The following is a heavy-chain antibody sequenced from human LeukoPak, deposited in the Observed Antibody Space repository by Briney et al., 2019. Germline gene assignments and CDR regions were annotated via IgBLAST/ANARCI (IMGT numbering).Heavy chain of an antibody. V-gene: IGHV4-39*07. CDR1: GGSITNSGYY. CDR2: IYYTGST. CDR3: ARDRRSGSYYPYYYGMDV. J-gene: IGHJ6*02. Sequence: SETLSLTCTVSGGSITNSGYYWGWVRQPPGKGLEWIASIYYTGSTNYNPSLKSRVTISVDTSKNQFSLKLSSVTAADTAVYYCARDRRSGSYYPYYYGMDVWGQGTTVTVSS. D-gene: IGHD1-26*01.